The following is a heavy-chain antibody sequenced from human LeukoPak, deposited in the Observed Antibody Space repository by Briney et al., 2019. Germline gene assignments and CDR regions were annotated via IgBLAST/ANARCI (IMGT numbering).Heavy chain of an antibody. J-gene: IGHJ6*02. CDR2: ISGDGGNT. CDR3: AKDAVLRYFDWLTDYYGMDV. V-gene: IGHV3-43*02. CDR1: GFTFDDYA. D-gene: IGHD3-9*01. Sequence: GGSPRLSCAASGFTFDDYAMHWVRQAPGKGLEWVSLISGDGGNTYYADSVKGRFTISRDNSKNSLYLQMNSLRTEDTALYYCAKDAVLRYFDWLTDYYGMDVWGQGTTVTVSS.